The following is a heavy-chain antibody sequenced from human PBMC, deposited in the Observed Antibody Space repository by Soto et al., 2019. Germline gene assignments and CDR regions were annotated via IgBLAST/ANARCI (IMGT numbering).Heavy chain of an antibody. Sequence: QVQLVQSGAEVKKPGSSVKVSCKASGGTFSSYAISWVRQAPGQGLEWMGGIIPIFGTANYAQKFQGRVTITADKSTSTAYMELSSLRSEDTAVYYCARARLRFLEWLLTAHYCYGMDVWGQGTTVTVSS. V-gene: IGHV1-69*06. CDR2: IIPIFGTA. CDR3: ARARLRFLEWLLTAHYCYGMDV. D-gene: IGHD3-3*01. CDR1: GGTFSSYA. J-gene: IGHJ6*02.